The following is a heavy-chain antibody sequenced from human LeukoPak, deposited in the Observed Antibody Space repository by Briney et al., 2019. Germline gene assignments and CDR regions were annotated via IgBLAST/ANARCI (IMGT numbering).Heavy chain of an antibody. J-gene: IGHJ4*02. V-gene: IGHV4-39*07. CDR1: GASISGSGYY. D-gene: IGHD6-13*01. Sequence: SETLSLTCAVSGASISGSGYYLGWIRQPPGKGLEWIGNIYYTGNTYYNASLQSRVTISIDTSKNQFSPKLSSVTAADTAVYYCASKTYSSSWYYFDYWGQGTLVTVSS. CDR3: ASKTYSSSWYYFDY. CDR2: IYYTGNT.